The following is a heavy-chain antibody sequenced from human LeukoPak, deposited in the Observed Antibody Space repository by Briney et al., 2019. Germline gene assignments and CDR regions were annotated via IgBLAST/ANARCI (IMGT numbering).Heavy chain of an antibody. D-gene: IGHD4/OR15-4a*01. J-gene: IGHJ6*02. Sequence: GGSLRLSCAASGFTFDDYAMHWVRQAPGKGLEWVSSISWNSGSIGYADSVKGRFTISRDNAKNSLYLQMNGLRAEDTALYYCAKDSRGWLTYGMDVWGQGTTVTVSS. CDR2: ISWNSGSI. V-gene: IGHV3-9*01. CDR3: AKDSRGWLTYGMDV. CDR1: GFTFDDYA.